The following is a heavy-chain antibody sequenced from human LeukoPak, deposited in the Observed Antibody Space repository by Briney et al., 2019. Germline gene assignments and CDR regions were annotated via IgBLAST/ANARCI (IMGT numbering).Heavy chain of an antibody. Sequence: SETLSLTCTVSGGSISSGDYYWSWIRQPPGKGLEWIGSIYHSGSTYYNPSLKSRVTISVDTSKNQFSLKLSSVTAADTAVYYCAREEPYYYYMDVWGKGTTVTVSS. J-gene: IGHJ6*03. CDR2: IYHSGST. D-gene: IGHD1-14*01. V-gene: IGHV4-39*07. CDR3: AREEPYYYYMDV. CDR1: GGSISSGDYY.